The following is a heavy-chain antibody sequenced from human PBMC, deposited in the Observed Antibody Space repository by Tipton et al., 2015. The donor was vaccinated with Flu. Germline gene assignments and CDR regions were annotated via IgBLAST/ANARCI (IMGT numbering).Heavy chain of an antibody. J-gene: IGHJ4*02. Sequence: LSLTCAASEFTFSTYEMNWVRQAPGKGLEWVSYISSSGSTIYYADSVKGRFTISRDNAKNSLYLQMNSLRAEDTAVYYCASPPLLGYWGQGTLVTVSS. V-gene: IGHV3-48*03. CDR1: EFTFSTYE. CDR2: ISSSGSTI. CDR3: ASPPLLGY.